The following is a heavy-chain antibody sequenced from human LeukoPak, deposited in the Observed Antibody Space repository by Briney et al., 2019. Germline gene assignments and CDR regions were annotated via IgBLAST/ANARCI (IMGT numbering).Heavy chain of an antibody. J-gene: IGHJ3*02. CDR2: INHSGST. CDR3: ARGSRYGDSGASDI. V-gene: IGHV4-34*01. D-gene: IGHD4-17*01. Sequence: PSETLSLTCAVYGGSFSGYYWSWIRQPPGKGLEWIGEINHSGSTNYNPSLKSRVTISVDTSKNQFSLKLSSVTAADTAVYYCARGSRYGDSGASDIWGQGTMVTVSS. CDR1: GGSFSGYY.